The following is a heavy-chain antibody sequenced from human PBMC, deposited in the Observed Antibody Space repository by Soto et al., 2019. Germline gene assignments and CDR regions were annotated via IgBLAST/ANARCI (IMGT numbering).Heavy chain of an antibody. CDR2: ISGSGTTT. CDR3: VKFFVETGGSSGWPWSFDS. J-gene: IGHJ4*02. V-gene: IGHV3-23*01. D-gene: IGHD6-25*01. CDR1: GFTFSKYA. Sequence: EVQLLESGGGLVQPGGSVRLSCAASGFTFSKYAMSWVRQAPGKGLEWVSAISGSGTTTYSADSVRGRFTISRDNSNNMLYLQMNSPSPEDTALYYCVKFFVETGGSSGWPWSFDSWGQGTLVTVSS.